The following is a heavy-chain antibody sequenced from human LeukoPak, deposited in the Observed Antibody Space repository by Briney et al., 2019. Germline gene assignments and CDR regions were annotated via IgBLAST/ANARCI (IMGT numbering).Heavy chain of an antibody. CDR2: IDWDDDK. CDR3: ARIAYDSSGYRQDY. Sequence: SGPTLVNPTQTLTLTCTFSGFSLSTSGMCVSWIRQPPRKALEWLARIDWDDDKYYSTSLKTRLTISKDTSKNQVVLTMTNMDPVDTATYYCARIAYDSSGYRQDYWGQGTLVTVSS. V-gene: IGHV2-70*11. D-gene: IGHD3-22*01. J-gene: IGHJ4*02. CDR1: GFSLSTSGMC.